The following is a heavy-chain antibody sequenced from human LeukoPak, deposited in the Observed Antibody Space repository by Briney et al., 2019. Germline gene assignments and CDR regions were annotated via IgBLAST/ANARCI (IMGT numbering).Heavy chain of an antibody. D-gene: IGHD3-16*01. CDR1: GFTVGRSS. J-gene: IGHJ4*02. V-gene: IGHV3-7*01. Sequence: GGSLRLSCAASGFTVGRSSMSWVRQSPGQGLQWVANINHDGTETYYVDSVKGRFTISRDNAKSSLSLQMDSLRADDSALYYCATRKCLGCQLFYLDYWGQGSLVTVSS. CDR3: ATRKCLGCQLFYLDY. CDR2: INHDGTET.